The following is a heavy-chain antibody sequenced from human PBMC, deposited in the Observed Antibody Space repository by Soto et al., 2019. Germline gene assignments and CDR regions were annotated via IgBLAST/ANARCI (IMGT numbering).Heavy chain of an antibody. CDR2: NHSGST. CDR1: GGSISSDY. CDR3: ARHDGSRSTDY. J-gene: IGHJ4*02. V-gene: IGHV4-59*08. D-gene: IGHD3-10*01. Sequence: QVQLQESGPGLVKPSGTLSLTCTVSGGSISSDYWNWIRQPPGKGLEWIGYNHSGSTTYSASLRSRVTISVDTSKNQFSLKLSSVTAADTAVYFCARHDGSRSTDYWGQGTLVTVSS.